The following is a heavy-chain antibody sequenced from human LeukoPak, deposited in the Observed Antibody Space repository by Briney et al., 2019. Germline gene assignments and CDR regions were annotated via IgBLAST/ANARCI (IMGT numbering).Heavy chain of an antibody. D-gene: IGHD3-22*01. CDR3: ARDGSSGYLHFDY. V-gene: IGHV3-33*01. J-gene: IGHJ4*02. CDR2: IWHDGSNK. Sequence: TGGSLRLSCAASGFTFSSNGMHWVRQAPGKGLEWVAVIWHDGSNKYYSDPVKGRFTISRDNSKNTLYLQMNSLRAEDTAVYYCARDGSSGYLHFDYWGQGTLVTVSS. CDR1: GFTFSSNG.